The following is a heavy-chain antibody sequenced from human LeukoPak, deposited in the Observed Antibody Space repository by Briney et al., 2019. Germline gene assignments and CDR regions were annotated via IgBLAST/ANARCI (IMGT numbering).Heavy chain of an antibody. D-gene: IGHD6-19*01. J-gene: IGHJ4*02. V-gene: IGHV3-7*01. CDR2: IKQDGSEK. Sequence: PGGSLRLSCAASGFTFSSYWMSWVRQAPGKGLEWVANIKQDGSEKYYVDSVKGRFTISRDNAKNSLYLQMNSLRAEDTAVYYCARVGGAVAGNFDYWGQGTLVTVSS. CDR3: ARVGGAVAGNFDY. CDR1: GFTFSSYW.